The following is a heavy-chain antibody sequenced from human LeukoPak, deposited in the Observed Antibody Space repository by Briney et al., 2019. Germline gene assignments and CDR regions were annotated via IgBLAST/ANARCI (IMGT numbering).Heavy chain of an antibody. D-gene: IGHD6-13*01. CDR3: ARVAAAGYFDY. CDR2: IYYSGST. J-gene: IGHJ4*02. V-gene: IGHV4-59*01. Sequence: SETLSLTCTVSGGSIGSYYWSWIRQPPGKGLEWIGYIYYSGSTNYSPSLKSRVTISVDTSKNQFSLKLSSVTVADTAVYYCARVAAAGYFDYWGQGTLVTVSS. CDR1: GGSIGSYY.